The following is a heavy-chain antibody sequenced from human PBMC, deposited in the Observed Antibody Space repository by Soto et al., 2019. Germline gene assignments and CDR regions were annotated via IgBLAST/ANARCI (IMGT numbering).Heavy chain of an antibody. CDR1: GYTFTRYG. V-gene: IGHV1-18*01. J-gene: IGHJ6*02. CDR2: ISAYNGNT. D-gene: IGHD5-12*01. CDR3: ARKGKIVATKYYYYGMDV. Sequence: ASVKVSCKASGYTFTRYGIRWVRQAPGQGVELMGWISAYNGNTNYAQKLQGRVTMTTDTSTSTAYMELRSLRSDDTAVYYCARKGKIVATKYYYYGMDVWGQGTTVTVSS.